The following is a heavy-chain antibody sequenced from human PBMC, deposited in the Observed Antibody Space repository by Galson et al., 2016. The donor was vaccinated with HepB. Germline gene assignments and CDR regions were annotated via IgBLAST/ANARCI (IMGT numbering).Heavy chain of an antibody. CDR1: GASVSDYY. Sequence: ETLSLTCSVSGASVSDYYWSWIRQPAGKGLEWVGRFYIPGTTNYNPSLRSRVAMSVDTSATVFSLKLVSVTAADTAIYYCARVSPARDQWSREFYDYWGQGALVTVSS. CDR2: FYIPGTT. V-gene: IGHV4-4*07. J-gene: IGHJ4*02. D-gene: IGHD3-10*01. CDR3: ARVSPARDQWSREFYDY.